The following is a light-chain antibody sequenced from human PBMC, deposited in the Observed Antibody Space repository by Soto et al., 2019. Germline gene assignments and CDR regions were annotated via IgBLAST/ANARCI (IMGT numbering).Light chain of an antibody. Sequence: DIVMTQSPDSLAVSLGERATINCKSSQSVLSSSNNENYLAWYQQKPGQPPKLLVYWASTRESGVPDRFSGSGSGTVFTLTISSLQAEDAAVYYCQQYYSTPLTFGGGTKGEIK. CDR2: WAS. V-gene: IGKV4-1*01. CDR1: QSVLSSSNNENY. CDR3: QQYYSTPLT. J-gene: IGKJ4*01.